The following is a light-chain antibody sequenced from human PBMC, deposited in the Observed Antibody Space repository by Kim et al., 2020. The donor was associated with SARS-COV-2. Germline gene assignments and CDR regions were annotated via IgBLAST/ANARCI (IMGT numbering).Light chain of an antibody. CDR2: SNK. CDR1: SSNIGSNA. CDR3: ATWDDSLDGVI. Sequence: GQRVTTACSGSSSNIGSNAVNWYLQLPGTAPKLLIYSNKQRPSGVPDRFSGSKSGTSASLAISGLQSEDEADYYCATWDDSLDGVIFGGGTKVTVL. J-gene: IGLJ2*01. V-gene: IGLV1-44*01.